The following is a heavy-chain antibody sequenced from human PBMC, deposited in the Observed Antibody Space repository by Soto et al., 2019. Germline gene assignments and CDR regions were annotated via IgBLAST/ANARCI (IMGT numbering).Heavy chain of an antibody. J-gene: IGHJ3*02. CDR3: ARGPALPFSRRYYYDSSGSPDAFDI. CDR2: IIPIFGTA. D-gene: IGHD3-22*01. V-gene: IGHV1-69*13. Sequence: SVKVSCKASGGTFSSYAISWVRQAPGQGLEWMGGIIPIFGTANYAQKFQGRVRITADESTSTAYMELSSLRSEDTAVYYCARGPALPFSRRYYYDSSGSPDAFDIWGQGTMVTVSS. CDR1: GGTFSSYA.